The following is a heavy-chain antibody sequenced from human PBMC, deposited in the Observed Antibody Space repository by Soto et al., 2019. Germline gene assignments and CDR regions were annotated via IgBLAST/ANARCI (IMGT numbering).Heavy chain of an antibody. J-gene: IGHJ5*02. CDR2: VHAGGSF. CDR3: ARENTPEMTRGWFAP. D-gene: IGHD3-10*01. Sequence: QAQLQVSGPGLVKPAESLSLICNVSGVPITDSCWSWIRQSPGKGLEWIGRVHAGGSFNYNPSLRRRAAISVDTSKSQVSLRLTSVTAADTAVYFCARENTPEMTRGWFAPWGQGTLVTVSS. V-gene: IGHV4-4*07. CDR1: GVPITDSC.